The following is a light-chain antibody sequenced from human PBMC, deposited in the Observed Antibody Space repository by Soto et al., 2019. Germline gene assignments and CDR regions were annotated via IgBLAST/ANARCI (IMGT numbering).Light chain of an antibody. J-gene: IGKJ1*01. CDR1: QNIITY. Sequence: DVQLTQSPSSLSVFVGDSVTVTCRASQNIITYLHWYHQKPGEAPTLLINAASTLQSGVPSRFSGSGSGTDFTLTINSLQPEDVGTYYCQQIYSNPTFGQGTTVEIK. CDR3: QQIYSNPT. V-gene: IGKV1-39*01. CDR2: AAS.